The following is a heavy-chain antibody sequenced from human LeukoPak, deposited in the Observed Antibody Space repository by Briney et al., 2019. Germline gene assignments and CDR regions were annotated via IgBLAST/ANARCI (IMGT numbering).Heavy chain of an antibody. V-gene: IGHV6-1*01. CDR1: GDSVSSNTAA. CDR2: TYYTPKWYD. Sequence: SQTLSLTCAISGDSVSSNTAAWSWIRQSPSRGLEWLGRTYYTPKWYDDYAVSVKSRITINPDTSKNQFSLQLDSVTPEDTAVYFCARSGAFGRWYFDLWGRGTLVTVSS. J-gene: IGHJ2*01. D-gene: IGHD3-16*01. CDR3: ARSGAFGRWYFDL.